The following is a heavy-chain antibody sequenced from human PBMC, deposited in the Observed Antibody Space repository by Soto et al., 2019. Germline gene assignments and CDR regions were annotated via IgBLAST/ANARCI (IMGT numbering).Heavy chain of an antibody. CDR2: IYSGGST. D-gene: IGHD3-22*01. Sequence: GGSLRLSCAASGFTVSSNYMSWVRQAPGKGLEWVSVIYSGGSTYYADSVKGRFTISRDNSKNTLYLQMNSLRAEDTAVYYCARDYYDSSGYPSYFDYWGQGTLVTVSS. CDR1: GFTVSSNY. J-gene: IGHJ4*02. V-gene: IGHV3-66*01. CDR3: ARDYYDSSGYPSYFDY.